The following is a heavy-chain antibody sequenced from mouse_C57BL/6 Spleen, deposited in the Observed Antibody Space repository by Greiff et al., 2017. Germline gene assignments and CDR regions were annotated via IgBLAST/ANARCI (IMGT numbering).Heavy chain of an antibody. CDR2: INPYNGGT. CDR1: GYTFTDYY. CDR3: ARKGPHYAMDY. V-gene: IGHV1-19*01. D-gene: IGHD3-3*01. Sequence: VHVKQSGPVLVKPGASVKMSCKASGYTFTDYYMNWVKQSHGKSLEWIGVINPYNGGTSSNQKFKGKATLTVDKSASTAYMELNSLTSEDSAVYYCARKGPHYAMDYWGQGTSVTVSS. J-gene: IGHJ4*01.